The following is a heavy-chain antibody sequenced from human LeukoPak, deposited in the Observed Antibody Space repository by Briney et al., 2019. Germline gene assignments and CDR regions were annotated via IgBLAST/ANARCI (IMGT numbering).Heavy chain of an antibody. Sequence: GGSLRLSCAASGFTFSSYAMSWVRRAPGKGLEWVSAISGSGGTTYYADSVKGRFTISRDNSKNTLYLQMNSLRAGDTAVYYCAKDRRYYDSSGLFDYWGQGTLVTVSS. CDR1: GFTFSSYA. CDR3: AKDRRYYDSSGLFDY. J-gene: IGHJ4*02. CDR2: ISGSGGTT. D-gene: IGHD3-22*01. V-gene: IGHV3-23*01.